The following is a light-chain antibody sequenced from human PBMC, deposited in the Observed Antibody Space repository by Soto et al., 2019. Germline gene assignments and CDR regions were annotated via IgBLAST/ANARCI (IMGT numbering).Light chain of an antibody. CDR2: EGS. CDR3: CSYAGSSTLV. Sequence: QSALTQPASVSGSPGQSITISCTGTSSDVGSYNLVSWYQQHPGKAPKLMIYEGSKRPSGVSNRFSGSKSGNTASLTISGLQAEDEGDYYCCSYAGSSTLVFGGGTKLT. J-gene: IGLJ2*01. V-gene: IGLV2-23*01. CDR1: SSDVGSYNL.